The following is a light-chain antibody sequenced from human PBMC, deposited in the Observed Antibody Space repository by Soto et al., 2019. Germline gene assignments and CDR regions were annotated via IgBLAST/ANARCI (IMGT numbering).Light chain of an antibody. CDR3: QQYNSYPWT. V-gene: IGKV1-5*01. Sequence: DIHMTQSPSTLSASLGDIVTITCRASQSISSWLAWYQLKPGKAPKLLIYDASSLESGVPSRFSGSGSGTEFTLTISSLQPDDFATYYCQQYNSYPWTFGQGTKVDIK. J-gene: IGKJ1*01. CDR1: QSISSW. CDR2: DAS.